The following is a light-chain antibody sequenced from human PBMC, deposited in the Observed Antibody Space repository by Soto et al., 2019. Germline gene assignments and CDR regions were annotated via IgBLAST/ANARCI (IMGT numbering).Light chain of an antibody. J-gene: IGLJ3*02. CDR2: EVN. CDR3: SSYTPSSNLWV. CDR1: SSDLGSYNF. Sequence: QSALTQPASVSGSPGQSLTISCTGSSSDLGSYNFVSWYQQYPGKPPKLMIYEVNNRPSGVSTRFSGSKSGNTASLTISGLQAEDEADYYCSSYTPSSNLWVFGGGTKLTVL. V-gene: IGLV2-14*01.